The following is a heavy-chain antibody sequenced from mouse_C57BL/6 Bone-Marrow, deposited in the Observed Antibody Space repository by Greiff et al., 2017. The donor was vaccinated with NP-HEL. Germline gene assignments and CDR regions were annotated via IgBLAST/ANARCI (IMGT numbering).Heavy chain of an antibody. Sequence: EVMLVESGGGLVQPGGSLKLSCAASGFTFSDYYMYWVRQTPEKRLEWVAYIINGGGSTYYPDTVKGRFTISRDNAKNTLYLQMSRLKSEDTAMYYCARHRSGTWYFDVWGTGTTVTVSS. CDR3: ARHRSGTWYFDV. V-gene: IGHV5-12*01. CDR1: GFTFSDYY. D-gene: IGHD4-1*01. J-gene: IGHJ1*03. CDR2: IINGGGST.